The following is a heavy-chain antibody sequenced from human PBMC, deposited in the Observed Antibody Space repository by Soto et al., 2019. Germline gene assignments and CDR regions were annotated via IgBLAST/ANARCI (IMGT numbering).Heavy chain of an antibody. Sequence: GASVKVSCKSSGGTFSSHSINWVRQAPGQGLEWLGWISTYNGNTNSAPRLQGRLTLTTDTSTNTAYMELRSLTSDDTAVYYCARDERDSCSGGDCFYFDYWGQGTLVTVSS. J-gene: IGHJ4*02. CDR1: GGTFSSHS. CDR3: ARDERDSCSGGDCFYFDY. V-gene: IGHV1-18*01. D-gene: IGHD2-21*02. CDR2: ISTYNGNT.